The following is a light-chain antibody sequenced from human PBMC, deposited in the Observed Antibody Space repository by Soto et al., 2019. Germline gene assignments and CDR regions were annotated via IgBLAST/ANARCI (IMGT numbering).Light chain of an antibody. CDR3: QQRSDWLT. J-gene: IGKJ4*01. V-gene: IGKV3D-20*02. CDR1: QSVSHNY. CDR2: GAS. Sequence: EIVLTQSRGTLPLSPGERPTLSCRASQSVSHNYLAWYQQKPGQAPRLLIYGASNRASGIQDRFSGSGSGTDFPLTISRMEPEDFAVYYCQQRSDWLTFGGGTKV.